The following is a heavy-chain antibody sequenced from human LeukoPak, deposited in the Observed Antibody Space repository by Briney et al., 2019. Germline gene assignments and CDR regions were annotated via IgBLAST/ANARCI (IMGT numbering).Heavy chain of an antibody. J-gene: IGHJ4*02. CDR3: ARGIPGYFGTSGYYYEY. V-gene: IGHV4-38-2*02. CDR2: IYHSGST. D-gene: IGHD3-22*01. CDR1: GYSISSDYY. Sequence: PSETLSLTCTVSGYSISSDYYWGWIRQPPGKGLEWIGSIYHSGSTNYSPSLKSRVTISVDNSRNQFSLGLSSVSAADTAVYYCARGIPGYFGTSGYYYEYWGQGTLVTVSS.